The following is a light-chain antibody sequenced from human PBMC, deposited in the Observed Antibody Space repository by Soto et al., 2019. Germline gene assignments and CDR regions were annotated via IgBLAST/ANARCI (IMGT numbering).Light chain of an antibody. CDR1: QSIATY. CDR3: QQRYDWPVT. CDR2: SAS. V-gene: IGKV3-11*01. J-gene: IGKJ5*01. Sequence: EIVLTQSLATLSLSQEERATLSCRASQSIATYLGWYQQKPGQAPRLLIYSASNRANGIPPRFSGSGSGTDFTLTISSLEPEDFSVYYCQQRYDWPVTFGQGTRLEI.